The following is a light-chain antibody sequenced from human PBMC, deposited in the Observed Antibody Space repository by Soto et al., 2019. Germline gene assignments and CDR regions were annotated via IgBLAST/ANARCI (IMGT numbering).Light chain of an antibody. CDR2: AVS. J-gene: IGKJ1*01. V-gene: IGKV3-15*01. CDR3: QQYNSWPRT. Sequence: EIMMTQSPATLSVSPGERATLSCRASQNLHNNLAWYQQKLGQAPRLLIHAVSTRATGIPDRFSGSGSETEFTLTISSLQPEDFAVYYCQQYNSWPRTFGRGTKVEIK. CDR1: QNLHNN.